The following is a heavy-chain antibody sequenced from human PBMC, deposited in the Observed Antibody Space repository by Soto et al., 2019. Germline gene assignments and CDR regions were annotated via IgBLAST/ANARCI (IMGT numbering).Heavy chain of an antibody. CDR1: GGSISSSGYY. J-gene: IGHJ4*02. Sequence: TSETLSLTCTVSGGSISSSGYYWGWIRQPPGKGLEWIGTIYYSGSTYYNPSLKSRVTISVDTSKNQFSLKLSSVTAADTAVYYCARLVLLWFGESGDFDYWGQGTLVTVSS. V-gene: IGHV4-39*01. CDR2: IYYSGST. CDR3: ARLVLLWFGESGDFDY. D-gene: IGHD3-10*01.